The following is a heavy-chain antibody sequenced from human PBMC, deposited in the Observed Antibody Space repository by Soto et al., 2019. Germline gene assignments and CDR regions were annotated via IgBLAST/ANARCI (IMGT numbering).Heavy chain of an antibody. CDR2: ISWNSGSI. J-gene: IGHJ3*02. V-gene: IGHV3-9*01. CDR1: GFTFDDYA. Sequence: EVQLVESGGGLVQPGRSLRLSCAASGFTFDDYAMHWVRQAPGKGLEWVSGISWNSGSIGYADSVKGRFTISRDNAKNSLYLQMNSLRAEDTALYYCAKVLGYCSGGSCYSHLHDAFDIWGQGTMVTVSS. D-gene: IGHD2-15*01. CDR3: AKVLGYCSGGSCYSHLHDAFDI.